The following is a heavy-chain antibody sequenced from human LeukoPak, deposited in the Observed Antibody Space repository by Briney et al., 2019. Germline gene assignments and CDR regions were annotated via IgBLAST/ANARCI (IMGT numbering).Heavy chain of an antibody. Sequence: PSEALSLTCTVSGGSISSGGYYWSWLRQHPGKGLEWFGYIYYSGSTYYNPSLKSRVTISVDTSKNQFSLKLSTVTAADTAVYYCARGTYYYDSSGYWPLTFDYWGQGTLVTVSS. J-gene: IGHJ4*02. CDR2: IYYSGST. V-gene: IGHV4-31*03. D-gene: IGHD3-22*01. CDR3: ARGTYYYDSSGYWPLTFDY. CDR1: GGSISSGGYY.